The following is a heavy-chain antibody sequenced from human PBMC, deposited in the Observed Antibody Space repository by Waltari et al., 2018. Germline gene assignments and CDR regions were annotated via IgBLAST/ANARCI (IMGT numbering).Heavy chain of an antibody. J-gene: IGHJ4*02. D-gene: IGHD2-21*01. CDR3: ARDATSNCGGDGYKLDY. CDR1: GGTFSSYA. Sequence: QVQLVQSGAEVKKPGSSVKVSCKASGGTFSSYAIRWVRQAPGQGLEWMGGCSPILGIADVDQRFQGRVTSPADKATSAAYVELSSRRAEDTAVYYWARDATSNCGGDGYKLDYWGQGTLVTVSS. V-gene: IGHV1-69*10. CDR2: CSPILGIA.